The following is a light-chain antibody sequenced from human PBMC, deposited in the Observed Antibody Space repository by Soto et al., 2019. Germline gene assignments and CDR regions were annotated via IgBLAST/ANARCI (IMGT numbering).Light chain of an antibody. Sequence: DIVMTQSPDSLAVSLGERATINCKSSQSVSSSCLAWYQQIRGQAPRLLIYGASSRATGIPDRFSGSGSGTDFILTISRLEPEDFAVYYCQQYDSSPRTFGQGTKVDIK. CDR1: QSVSSSC. V-gene: IGKV3-20*01. CDR2: GAS. CDR3: QQYDSSPRT. J-gene: IGKJ1*01.